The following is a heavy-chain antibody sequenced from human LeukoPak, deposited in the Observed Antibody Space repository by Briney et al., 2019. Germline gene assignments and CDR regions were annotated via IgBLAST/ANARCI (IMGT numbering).Heavy chain of an antibody. CDR3: AKVVSTAMAELFDY. D-gene: IGHD5-18*01. J-gene: IGHJ4*02. Sequence: GGSLRLSCAASGFTFSSYALSWVRQAPGKGLGWAPAISGSGGSTYYADSVKGRFTISRDNSKNTLYLQMNSLRAEDTAVYYCAKVVSTAMAELFDYWGQGTLVTVSS. V-gene: IGHV3-23*01. CDR2: ISGSGGST. CDR1: GFTFSSYA.